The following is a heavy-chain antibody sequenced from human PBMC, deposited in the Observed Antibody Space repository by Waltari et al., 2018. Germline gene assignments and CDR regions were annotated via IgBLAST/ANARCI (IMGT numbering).Heavy chain of an antibody. J-gene: IGHJ4*02. CDR2: IYYSGST. CDR1: GGSISSYY. D-gene: IGHD1-26*01. V-gene: IGHV4-59*01. Sequence: QVQLQESGPGLVKPSETLSLTCTVSGGSISSYYSSWIRQPPGKGLEWIGYIYYSGSTNYNPSLKSRVTISVDTSKNQFSLKLSSVTAADTAVYYCASGLVGAIDYWGQGTLVTVSS. CDR3: ASGLVGAIDY.